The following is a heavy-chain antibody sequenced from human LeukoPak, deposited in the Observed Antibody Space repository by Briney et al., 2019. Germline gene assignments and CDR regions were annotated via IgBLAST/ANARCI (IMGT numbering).Heavy chain of an antibody. V-gene: IGHV3-23*01. D-gene: IGHD2-15*01. J-gene: IGHJ4*02. Sequence: GGSLRLSCAASGFTFSSYAMSWVRQAPGKGLEWFSAISGSGGSTYYADSVKGRFTISRDNSKNTLYLQMNSLRAEDTAVYYCAKETGGYCSGGSCVDFDYWGQGTLVTVSS. CDR3: AKETGGYCSGGSCVDFDY. CDR1: GFTFSSYA. CDR2: ISGSGGST.